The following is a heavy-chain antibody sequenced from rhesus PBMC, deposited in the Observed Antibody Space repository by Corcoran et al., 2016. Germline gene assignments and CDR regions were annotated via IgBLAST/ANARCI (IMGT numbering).Heavy chain of an antibody. CDR3: ARGSTVTNYWYFDL. V-gene: IGHV1-156D*01. CDR1: GYTFTEFS. Sequence: EVQLVQSGAEVKKPGASVKVSCKVSGYTFTEFSLHWVRQAPGKGLEWMGGGEPGYGEIIHAEKVQDRVTMTEDTSTDTAYMELSSLRSEETAVYYCARGSTVTNYWYFDLWGPGTPITISS. D-gene: IGHD4-35*01. CDR2: GEPGYGEI. J-gene: IGHJ2*01.